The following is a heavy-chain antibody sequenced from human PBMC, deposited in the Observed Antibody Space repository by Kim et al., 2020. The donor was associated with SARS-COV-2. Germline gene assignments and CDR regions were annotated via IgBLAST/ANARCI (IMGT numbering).Heavy chain of an antibody. V-gene: IGHV1-46*01. CDR1: GYTFTSYY. CDR2: INPSGGST. CDR3: ARDPTPTHGAEPIYYYYYRMDV. J-gene: IGHJ6*02. Sequence: ASVKVSCKASGYTFTSYYMHWVRQAPGQGLEWMGIINPSGGSTSYAQKFQGRVTMTRDTSTSTVYMELSSLRSEDTAVYYCARDPTPTHGAEPIYYYYYRMDVWGQGTTVTVSS. D-gene: IGHD4-17*01.